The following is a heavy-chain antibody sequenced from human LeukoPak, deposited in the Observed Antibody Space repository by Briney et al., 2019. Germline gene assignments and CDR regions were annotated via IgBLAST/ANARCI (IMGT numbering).Heavy chain of an antibody. CDR2: ISYDGSNK. CDR3: AKNEIYGGIDY. J-gene: IGHJ4*02. CDR1: GFTFSSYG. Sequence: GRSLRLFCAASGFTFSSYGMHWVRQAPGKGLEWVAVISYDGSNKYYADSVKGRFTISRDNSKNTLYLQMNSLRAEDTAVYYCAKNEIYGGIDYWGQGTLVTVSS. D-gene: IGHD4-23*01. V-gene: IGHV3-30*18.